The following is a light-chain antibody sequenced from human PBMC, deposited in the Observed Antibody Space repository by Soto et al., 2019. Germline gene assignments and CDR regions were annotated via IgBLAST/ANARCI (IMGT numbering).Light chain of an antibody. CDR3: LQDYNYPYT. CDR1: QYIRND. V-gene: IGKV1-6*01. J-gene: IGKJ2*01. Sequence: AIQMTQSPSSLSASVGDRVTISCRASQYIRNDLGWYQQKPGKAPNLLISAASNLESGVPSRFSGSGSGTDFTLTISSLQPEDFATYYCLQDYNYPYTFGQGTKLEIK. CDR2: AAS.